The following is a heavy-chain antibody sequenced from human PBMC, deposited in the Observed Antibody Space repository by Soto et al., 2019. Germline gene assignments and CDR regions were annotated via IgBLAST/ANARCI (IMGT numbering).Heavy chain of an antibody. CDR1: GGSVNSGSHH. D-gene: IGHD2-15*01. CDR3: ARVLCGRTLSWFYFDT. CDR2: ISYSGKT. V-gene: IGHV4-61*01. J-gene: IGHJ4*02. Sequence: QVQLSESGPGLVKPSATLSLSCTVSGGSVNSGSHHWAWIRQPPGKGLEWIGHISYSGKTDYSPSFRSRVTMSRDTSKNQFSLRLTSVTAADTAVYYCARVLCGRTLSWFYFDTWGQGTLVTVS.